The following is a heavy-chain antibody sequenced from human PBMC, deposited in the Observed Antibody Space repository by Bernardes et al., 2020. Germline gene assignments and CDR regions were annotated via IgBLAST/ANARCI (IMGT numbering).Heavy chain of an antibody. V-gene: IGHV1-8*01. Sequence: SVKVSCKASGYTFTSYDINWLRQATGQGLDGMGWTNPNSGNPGNAQKSQGRVTMTRNTSISTAYMELSNLGSEGTAVYYSASFVFWSGSGFWGQGTLVTVSS. CDR3: ASFVFWSGSGF. CDR2: TNPNSGNP. J-gene: IGHJ4*02. CDR1: GYTFTSYD. D-gene: IGHD3-3*01.